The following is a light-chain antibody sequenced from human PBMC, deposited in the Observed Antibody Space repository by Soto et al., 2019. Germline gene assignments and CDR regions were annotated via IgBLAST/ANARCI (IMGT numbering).Light chain of an antibody. V-gene: IGKV1-39*01. CDR1: HSISTY. J-gene: IGKJ1*01. Sequence: DIQMTQSPSSLSASIGDRVTITCQARHSISTYVNWYQQKPGKAPQLLIYGASSLQSGVPSRFSGRGSGTDFTLTISSLQPEDFATYYCQQSYSNPKTFGQGTNVQI. CDR3: QQSYSNPKT. CDR2: GAS.